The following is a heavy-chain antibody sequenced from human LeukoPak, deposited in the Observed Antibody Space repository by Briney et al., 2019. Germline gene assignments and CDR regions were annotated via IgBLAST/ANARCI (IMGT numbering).Heavy chain of an antibody. CDR1: GYTFTGYY. V-gene: IGHV1-2*02. CDR3: AREYYYSSGNYYNRIDY. D-gene: IGHD3-10*01. Sequence: ASVKVSCKASGYTFTGYYMHWVRQAPGQGLEWMGWIDPNSGGTNYAQKFQGRVAMTRDTSISTAYMVLNRLRSDDTAVYSCAREYYYSSGNYYNRIDYWGQGTLVTVSS. CDR2: IDPNSGGT. J-gene: IGHJ4*02.